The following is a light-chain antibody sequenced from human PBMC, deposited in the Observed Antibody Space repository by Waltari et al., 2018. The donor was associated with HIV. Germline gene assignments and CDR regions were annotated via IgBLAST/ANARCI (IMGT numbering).Light chain of an antibody. CDR3: QQSYGAPFT. J-gene: IGKJ5*01. CDR1: QKISRY. V-gene: IGKV1-39*01. Sequence: IQMTQSPSALSASVGDTVTTTCRASQKISRYLNWYQKKVGEAPKLLVYGASSLQSGVPARCRGSGSGSEYFLSISRLKSDDFATYFCQQSYGAPFTFG. CDR2: GAS.